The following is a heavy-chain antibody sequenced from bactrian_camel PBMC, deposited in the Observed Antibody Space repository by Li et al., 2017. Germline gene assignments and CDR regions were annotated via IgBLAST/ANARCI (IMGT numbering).Heavy chain of an antibody. CDR3: AADRVGANWHNPSYRT. D-gene: IGHD1*01. CDR2: IISDGRP. Sequence: DVQLVESGGGLVQPGGSLRLSCEASGLTYSRYCMGWFRQAPGKEREWVAHIISDGRPAVADSLKGRFTISSDDAKNTVHLQMRSLKPEDTSMYYCAADRVGANWHNPSYRTWGQGTQVTVS. V-gene: IGHV3S40*01. J-gene: IGHJ6*01. CDR1: GLTYSRYC.